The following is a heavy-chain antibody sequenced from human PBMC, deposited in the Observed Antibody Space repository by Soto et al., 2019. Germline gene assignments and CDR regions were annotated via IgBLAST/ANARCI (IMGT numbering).Heavy chain of an antibody. CDR3: ARDALALFDS. D-gene: IGHD5-12*01. Sequence: ETLSLTCTVSDGSVSSGSYYWTWIRQPPGKGLEWIGYIYSSGSTLYNPSLKSRVLISVDTSMNQFSLKLSSVTAADTAVYYCARDALALFDSWGQGTLVTVSS. CDR2: IYSSGST. CDR1: DGSVSSGSYY. V-gene: IGHV4-61*01. J-gene: IGHJ4*02.